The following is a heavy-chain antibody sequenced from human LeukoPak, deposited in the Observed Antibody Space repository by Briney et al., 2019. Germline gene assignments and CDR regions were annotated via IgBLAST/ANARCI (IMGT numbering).Heavy chain of an antibody. D-gene: IGHD3-3*01. CDR3: ARVGHRYYDFWSGYRQYYFDY. V-gene: IGHV1-69*05. J-gene: IGHJ4*02. CDR1: GGTFSSYA. CDR2: IIPIFGTA. Sequence: SVKVSCKASGGTFSSYAISWVRQAPGQGLEWMGGIIPIFGTANYAQKLQGRVTMTTDTSTSTAYMELRSLRSDDTAVYYCARVGHRYYDFWSGYRQYYFDYWGQGTLVTVSS.